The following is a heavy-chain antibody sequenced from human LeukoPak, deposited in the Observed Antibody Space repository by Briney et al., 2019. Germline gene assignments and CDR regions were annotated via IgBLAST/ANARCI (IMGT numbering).Heavy chain of an antibody. CDR1: GFTFSSYA. D-gene: IGHD3-10*01. J-gene: IGHJ4*02. V-gene: IGHV3-23*01. CDR3: AKDPATGRITMVRGDDSDY. Sequence: GGSLRLSCAASGFTFSSYAMSWVRQAPGKGLEWVSAIGGSGGSTYYADSVKGRFTISRDNSKNTLYLQMNSLRAEDTAVYYCAKDPATGRITMVRGDDSDYWGQGTLVTVSS. CDR2: IGGSGGST.